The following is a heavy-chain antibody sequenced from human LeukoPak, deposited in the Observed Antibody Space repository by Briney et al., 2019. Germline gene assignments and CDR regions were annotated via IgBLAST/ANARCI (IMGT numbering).Heavy chain of an antibody. Sequence: SETLSLTCAVYGGSFTGYYWSWIRQPPGKGLEWIGYIFYSGSTNYNPSLKSRVTMSVDTSKNQFSLRLSSVTAADTAVYYCAGSDSGSYYSPWYFGPWGRGTLVTVSS. D-gene: IGHD3-10*01. V-gene: IGHV4-59*01. J-gene: IGHJ2*01. CDR3: AGSDSGSYYSPWYFGP. CDR2: IFYSGST. CDR1: GGSFTGYY.